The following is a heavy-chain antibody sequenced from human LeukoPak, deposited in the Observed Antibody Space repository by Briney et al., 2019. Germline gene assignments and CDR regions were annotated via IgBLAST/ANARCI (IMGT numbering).Heavy chain of an antibody. V-gene: IGHV4-39*01. CDR3: ARHGRVRGVITNRPRAFDI. D-gene: IGHD3-10*01. J-gene: IGHJ3*02. Sequence: SETLSLTCTVSGDSITGYFWSWIRQPPGKGLEWIGSIYYSGSTYYNPSLKSRVTISVDTSKNQFSLKLSSVTAADTAVYYCARHGRVRGVITNRPRAFDIWGQGTMVTVSS. CDR1: GDSITGYF. CDR2: IYYSGST.